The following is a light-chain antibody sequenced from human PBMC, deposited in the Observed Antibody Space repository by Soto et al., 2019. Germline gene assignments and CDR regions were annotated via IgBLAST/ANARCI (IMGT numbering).Light chain of an antibody. V-gene: IGLV2-14*01. Sequence: QSVLTQPASVSGSPGLSITISCTGTSSDVGGYNYVSWYQQHPGKAPKLMIYDVSNRPSGVSNRFSGSKSGNTASLTISGLQAEDEADYYCSSYTSSSIVFGGGTKLTVL. J-gene: IGLJ2*01. CDR1: SSDVGGYNY. CDR3: SSYTSSSIV. CDR2: DVS.